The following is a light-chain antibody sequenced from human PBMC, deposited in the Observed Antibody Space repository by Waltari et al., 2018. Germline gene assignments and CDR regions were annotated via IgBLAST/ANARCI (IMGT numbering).Light chain of an antibody. CDR1: RSDVGGYKS. CDR3: SSYAATNNVI. V-gene: IGLV2-8*01. J-gene: IGLJ2*01. Sequence: QSALTQPPSASGSLGQSVTIPCPGTRSDVGGYKSVSWYQQYPGKAPKPLIYEFTKRPSGVPDRFSGSKSGNTASLTVSGLRAEDEGDYYCSSYAATNNVIFGGGTNLTVL. CDR2: EFT.